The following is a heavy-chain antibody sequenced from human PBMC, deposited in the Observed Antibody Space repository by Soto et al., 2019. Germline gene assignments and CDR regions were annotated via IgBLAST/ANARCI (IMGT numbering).Heavy chain of an antibody. CDR3: ARQDGWYRTYYFGTDV. V-gene: IGHV5-51*01. CDR2: IYPGGSDT. J-gene: IGHJ6*02. D-gene: IGHD6-19*01. CDR1: GYSFSSYW. Sequence: PGESLKISCKGSGYSFSSYWIGWVRQMPGKGLEWMGIIYPGGSDTRYSPSFKGQVTIAVDKSSSTAYLQWSSLKASDTAMYYCARQDGWYRTYYFGTDVWGQGTTVTVSS.